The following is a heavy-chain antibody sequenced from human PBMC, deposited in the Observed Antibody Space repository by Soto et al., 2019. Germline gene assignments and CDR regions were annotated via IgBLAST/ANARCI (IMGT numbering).Heavy chain of an antibody. CDR2: ISSSGSTI. Sequence: NPGGSLRLSFAASGFTFSDYYMSWIRQAPGKGLEWVSYISSSGSTIYYADSVKGRFTISRDNAKNSLYLQMNSLRAEDTAVYYCARGYGSPSYYFDYWGQGTLVTVSS. D-gene: IGHD3-10*01. V-gene: IGHV3-11*01. CDR3: ARGYGSPSYYFDY. CDR1: GFTFSDYY. J-gene: IGHJ4*02.